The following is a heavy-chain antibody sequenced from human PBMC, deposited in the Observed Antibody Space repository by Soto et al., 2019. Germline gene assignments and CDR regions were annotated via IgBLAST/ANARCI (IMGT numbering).Heavy chain of an antibody. D-gene: IGHD3-10*01. Sequence: PSETLSLTCAVSGVSISSGNWWTWVRQSPQRGLEYIGEIFHDGTANYDPSFERRVAISVDTSKNQFSLKLTSVTAADTAIYFCARLVYDTRLNYMYFDFWGQGTLVTVSS. CDR1: GVSISSGNW. V-gene: IGHV4-4*02. CDR2: IFHDGTA. CDR3: ARLVYDTRLNYMYFDF. J-gene: IGHJ4*02.